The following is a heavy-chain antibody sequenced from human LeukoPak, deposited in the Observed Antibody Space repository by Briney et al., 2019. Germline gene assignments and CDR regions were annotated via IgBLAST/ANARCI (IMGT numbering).Heavy chain of an antibody. D-gene: IGHD3-10*01. CDR3: ARLWFGESIDY. CDR2: ISSSSSTI. CDR1: GFTFSSYS. V-gene: IGHV3-48*01. J-gene: IGHJ4*02. Sequence: GGSLRLSCAASGFTFSSYSMNWVRRAPGKGLEWVSYISSSSSTIYYADSVKGRFTISRDNAKNSLYLQMNSLRAEDTAVYYCARLWFGESIDYWGQGTLVTVSS.